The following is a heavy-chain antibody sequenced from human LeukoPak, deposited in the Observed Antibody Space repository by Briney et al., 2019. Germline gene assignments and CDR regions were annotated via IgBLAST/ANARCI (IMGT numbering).Heavy chain of an antibody. Sequence: GGSLRLSCAASGFTFSSYSMNWVRQAPGKGLEWVANIKQDGVEKYYVDSVKGRFTISGDNAENSLYLQMNSLRAEDTAVYYCARMDYGYVYYWGQGTLVTVSS. CDR2: IKQDGVEK. CDR3: ARMDYGYVYY. J-gene: IGHJ4*02. V-gene: IGHV3-7*01. CDR1: GFTFSSYS. D-gene: IGHD5-18*01.